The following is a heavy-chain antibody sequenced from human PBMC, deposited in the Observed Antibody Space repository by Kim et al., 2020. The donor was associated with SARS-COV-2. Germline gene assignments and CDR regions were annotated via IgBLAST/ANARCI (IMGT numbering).Heavy chain of an antibody. D-gene: IGHD3-16*01. CDR2: ISGSGSST. J-gene: IGHJ4*02. CDR1: GFTLSTYA. V-gene: IGHV3-23*01. Sequence: GGSLRLSCAASGFTLSTYAMSWVRQAPGKGLEWVSAISGSGSSTTYADSVKGRFTISRDTSKNSLYLQMNSLRAEDTAVYYCAKVVGEIGYYFDYWGQGTLVTVSS. CDR3: AKVVGEIGYYFDY.